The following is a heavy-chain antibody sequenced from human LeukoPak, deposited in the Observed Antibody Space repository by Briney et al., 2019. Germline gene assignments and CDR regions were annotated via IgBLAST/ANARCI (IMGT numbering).Heavy chain of an antibody. CDR3: ASKFPYCSGGSCAL. CDR2: ISPDGDRE. CDR1: GLTFSSHW. J-gene: IGHJ4*02. V-gene: IGHV3-7*01. D-gene: IGHD2-15*01. Sequence: GGSLRLPCAASGLTFSSHWMSWVRQAPGQGLEWVANISPDGDRENYVDSVKGRFSISRDNAKNSLFLQMHSLRAEDTAVYYCASKFPYCSGGSCALGGPGTLVTVSS.